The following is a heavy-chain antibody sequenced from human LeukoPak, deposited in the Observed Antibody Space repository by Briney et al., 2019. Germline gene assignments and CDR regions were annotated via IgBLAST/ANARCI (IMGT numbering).Heavy chain of an antibody. CDR2: IYYSGST. J-gene: IGHJ6*03. CDR3: ARCLVSSARNKWDYYYMDV. Sequence: SETLSLTCTVSGGSISSYYWSWIRQPPGKGLEWIGYIYYSGSTNYNPSLKSRVTISVDTPKNQFSLKLSSVTAADTAVYYCARCLVSSARNKWDYYYMDVWGKGTTVTVSS. CDR1: GGSISSYY. D-gene: IGHD3-22*01. V-gene: IGHV4-59*01.